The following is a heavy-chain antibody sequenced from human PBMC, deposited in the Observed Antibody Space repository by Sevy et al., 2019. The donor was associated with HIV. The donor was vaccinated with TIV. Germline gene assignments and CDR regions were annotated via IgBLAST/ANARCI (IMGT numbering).Heavy chain of an antibody. CDR3: ARDKIAATGVMDY. D-gene: IGHD6-13*01. CDR1: GYTFNSYG. V-gene: IGHV1-18*01. Sequence: ASVKVSCKASGYTFNSYGINWVRQAPGQGLEWMGRISAYNANTNYAQNLQDRVTMTSDTSTSTAYMELCSLRSDDTAVYFCARDKIAATGVMDYWGQGTLVTVSS. CDR2: ISAYNANT. J-gene: IGHJ4*02.